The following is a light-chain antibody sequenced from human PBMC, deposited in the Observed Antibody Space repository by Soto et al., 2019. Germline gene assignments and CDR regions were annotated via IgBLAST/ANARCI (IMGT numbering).Light chain of an antibody. CDR3: QLYGISPH. CDR1: PSVTNY. Sequence: PGERATLSCRASPSVTNYLAWYQQKPGQAPRLLIYASSNRATGIPDRFSGSASGTDFTLTINRLEPEDFAVYYCQLYGISPHFGQGTRLEIK. V-gene: IGKV3-20*01. J-gene: IGKJ5*01. CDR2: ASS.